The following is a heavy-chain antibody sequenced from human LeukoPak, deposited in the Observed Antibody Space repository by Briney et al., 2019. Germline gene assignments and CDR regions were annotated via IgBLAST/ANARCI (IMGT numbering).Heavy chain of an antibody. CDR2: IHYSGST. CDR1: GGSINNYY. V-gene: IGHV4-59*12. D-gene: IGHD1-26*01. J-gene: IGHJ4*02. CDR3: PRVSGSYWY. Sequence: PSETLSLTCTVSGGSINNYYWNWIRQPPGKGLEWIGYIHYSGSTNYYPSLKSRVTISVDTSKNQSSLNLSSVTDADTAVHYCPRVSGSYWYWGQGTLVTVSS.